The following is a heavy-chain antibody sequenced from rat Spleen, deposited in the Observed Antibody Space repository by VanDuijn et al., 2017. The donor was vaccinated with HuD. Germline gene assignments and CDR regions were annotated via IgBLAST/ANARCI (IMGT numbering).Heavy chain of an antibody. CDR3: VREERGVDY. J-gene: IGHJ2*01. Sequence: EVQLVEAGGGLVQPGRSLKLSCAASGFTFSNYGMAWVRQAPTKGLEWVATIRYDGNNTYYRDSVKGRFTVSRDNAKSTLYLQMDSLRSEDTAIYYCVREERGVDYWGQGVMVTVSS. CDR1: GFTFSNYG. CDR2: IRYDGNNT. V-gene: IGHV5-29*01.